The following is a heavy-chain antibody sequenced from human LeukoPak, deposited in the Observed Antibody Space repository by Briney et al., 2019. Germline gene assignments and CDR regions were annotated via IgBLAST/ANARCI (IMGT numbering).Heavy chain of an antibody. J-gene: IGHJ5*02. CDR1: GGSFSGYY. CDR3: ARGQGYSYGYEWFDP. CDR2: INHSGST. Sequence: SETLSLTCAVYGGSFSGYYWSWIRQPPGKGLEWIGEINHSGSTNYNPSLKSRVTISVDTSKNQFSLKLSSVTAADTAVYYCARGQGYSYGYEWFDPWGQGTLVTVSS. D-gene: IGHD5-18*01. V-gene: IGHV4-34*01.